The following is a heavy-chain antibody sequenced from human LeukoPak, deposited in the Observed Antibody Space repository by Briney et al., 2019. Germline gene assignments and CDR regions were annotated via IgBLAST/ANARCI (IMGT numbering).Heavy chain of an antibody. V-gene: IGHV3-9*01. CDR1: GFTFDDYA. D-gene: IGHD4-23*01. J-gene: IGHJ4*02. Sequence: PGGSLRLSCAASGFTFDDYAMHWVRQAPGKGLEWVSGISWNSGSIGYADSVKGRFTISRDNAKNSLYLQMNSLRAEDTALYYCAKGTKSYYGGNSVGLLDYWGQETLVTVSS. CDR3: AKGTKSYYGGNSVGLLDY. CDR2: ISWNSGSI.